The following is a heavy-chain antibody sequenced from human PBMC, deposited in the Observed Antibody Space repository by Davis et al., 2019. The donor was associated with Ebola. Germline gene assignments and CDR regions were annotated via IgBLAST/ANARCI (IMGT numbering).Heavy chain of an antibody. D-gene: IGHD3-10*01. V-gene: IGHV4-59*12. Sequence: SETLSLTCTVSGGSISSYYWSWIRQPPGKGLEWIGYIYYSGSTNYNPSLKSRVTMSVDTSKNQFSLRLSSVTAADTAVYYCARDIKFYYGLGSSAFDIWGQGTVVTVSS. CDR1: GGSISSYY. J-gene: IGHJ3*02. CDR3: ARDIKFYYGLGSSAFDI. CDR2: IYYSGST.